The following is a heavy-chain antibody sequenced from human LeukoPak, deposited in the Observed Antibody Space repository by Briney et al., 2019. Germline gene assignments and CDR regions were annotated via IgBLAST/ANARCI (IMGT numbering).Heavy chain of an antibody. V-gene: IGHV4-39*01. CDR1: GGSISSNDYY. CDR2: IFYRGST. D-gene: IGHD2-15*01. CDR3: ARQTSDGLLEY. Sequence: SETLSLTCTVSGGSISSNDYYWGWIRQPPGTGLEWIGTIFYRGSTFYNPSLMSRVVISVDTSKNQFSLKLSSVTAADTAVYYCARQTSDGLLEYWGQGSLVTVSS. J-gene: IGHJ4*02.